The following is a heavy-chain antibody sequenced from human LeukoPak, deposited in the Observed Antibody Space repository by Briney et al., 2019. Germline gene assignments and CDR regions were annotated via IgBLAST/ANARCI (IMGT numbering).Heavy chain of an antibody. Sequence: GGSLRLSCAASGFTFSSYAMHWVRQAPGKGLEWVAVISYDGSNKYYADSVKGRFTVSRDNSKNTLYLQMNSLRAEDTAVYYCAREISVYYYYYGMDVWGQGTTVTVSS. J-gene: IGHJ6*02. CDR1: GFTFSSYA. CDR3: AREISVYYYYYGMDV. V-gene: IGHV3-30-3*01. CDR2: ISYDGSNK. D-gene: IGHD2/OR15-2a*01.